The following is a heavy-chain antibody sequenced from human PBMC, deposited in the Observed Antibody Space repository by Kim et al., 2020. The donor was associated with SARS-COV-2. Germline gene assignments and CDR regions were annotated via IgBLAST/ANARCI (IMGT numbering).Heavy chain of an antibody. D-gene: IGHD3-3*01. CDR2: ISYDGSNK. J-gene: IGHJ6*02. Sequence: GGSLRLSCAASGFTFSSYGMHWVRQAPGKGLEWVAVISYDGSNKYYADSVKGRFTISRDNSKNTLYLQMNSLRAEDTAVYYCAKDQTSGRYYYYGMDVWGQGTTVTVSS. V-gene: IGHV3-30*18. CDR1: GFTFSSYG. CDR3: AKDQTSGRYYYYGMDV.